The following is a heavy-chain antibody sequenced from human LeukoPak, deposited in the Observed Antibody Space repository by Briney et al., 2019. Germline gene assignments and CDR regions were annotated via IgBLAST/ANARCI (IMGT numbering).Heavy chain of an antibody. J-gene: IGHJ4*02. CDR2: IFHSGST. Sequence: PLETLSLTCAVSGYSISSGDYWGWIRQSPGKGLEWIGNIFHSGSTYHNPSLKSRVTISVDTSKNEFSLKLSSVTAADTAVYYCARGIYYPIEYWGQGTLVTVSS. CDR3: ARGIYYPIEY. D-gene: IGHD3-10*01. V-gene: IGHV4-38-2*01. CDR1: GYSISSGDY.